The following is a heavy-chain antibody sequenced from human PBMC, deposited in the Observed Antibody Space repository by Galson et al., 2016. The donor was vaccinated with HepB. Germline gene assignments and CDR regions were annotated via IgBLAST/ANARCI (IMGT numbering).Heavy chain of an antibody. Sequence: TLSLTCTVSGGSFSSGDYFWSWIRQHPGEGLEWIGYIYYSGSTYYNPSLKSRVTISVDTSKKQVSLRLSSVTAADTAVYYCARGTSSGFGYWGQGTLVTVSS. CDR1: GGSFSSGDYF. CDR3: ARGTSSGFGY. D-gene: IGHD5/OR15-5a*01. V-gene: IGHV4-31*03. J-gene: IGHJ4*02. CDR2: IYYSGST.